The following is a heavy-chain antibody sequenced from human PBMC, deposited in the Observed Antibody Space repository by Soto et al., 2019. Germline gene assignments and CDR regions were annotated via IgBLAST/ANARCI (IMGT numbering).Heavy chain of an antibody. D-gene: IGHD2-2*01. J-gene: IGHJ5*02. CDR1: GGSFSGYY. CDR3: ARVPDR. V-gene: IGHV4-34*01. CDR2: INHSGST. Sequence: SETLSLTCAVYGGSFSGYYWNWIRQPPGKGLEWIGEINHSGSTNYNPSLKSRVTISVDWSKNQFSLKLSSVTAADTAVYYCARVPDRWGQGTLVTVSS.